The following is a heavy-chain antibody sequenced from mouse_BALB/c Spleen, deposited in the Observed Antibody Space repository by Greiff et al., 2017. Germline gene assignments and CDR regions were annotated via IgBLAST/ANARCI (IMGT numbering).Heavy chain of an antibody. D-gene: IGHD4-1*01. CDR1: GYSITSDYA. CDR2: ISYSGST. Sequence: EVHLVESGPGLVKPSQSLSLTCTVTGYSITSDYAWNWIRQFPGNKLEWMGYISYSGSTSYNPSLKSRISITRDTSKNQFFLQLNSVTTEDTATYYCARALGFDYWGQGTTLTVSS. V-gene: IGHV3-2*02. CDR3: ARALGFDY. J-gene: IGHJ2*01.